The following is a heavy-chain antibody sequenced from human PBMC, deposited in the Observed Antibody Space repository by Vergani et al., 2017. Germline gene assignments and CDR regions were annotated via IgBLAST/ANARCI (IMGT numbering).Heavy chain of an antibody. CDR2: IRYDGSNK. Sequence: QVQLVESGGGVVQPGGSLRLSCAASGFTFSSYCMHWVRQAPGKGLEWVAFIRYDGSNKYYAASLKGLFTISRDNSKNTLYQQMNSLRAEDTAVYYWASTDYDFWSGSTQNYYYGMDVWGQGTTVTVSS. J-gene: IGHJ6*02. D-gene: IGHD3-3*01. V-gene: IGHV3-30*02. CDR1: GFTFSSYC. CDR3: ASTDYDFWSGSTQNYYYGMDV.